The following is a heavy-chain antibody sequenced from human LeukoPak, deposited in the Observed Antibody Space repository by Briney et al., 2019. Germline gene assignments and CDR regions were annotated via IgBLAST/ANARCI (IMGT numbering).Heavy chain of an antibody. CDR1: GYSISSGY. Sequence: ETLSLTCGVSGYSISSGYWAWIRQPPGKGLEWIASIYNSGTTYSNPSLQSRVSLSVDTSKSRFSLNLSAVTAADTAVYYCARDPAMTFNWFDPWGQGTLVIASS. J-gene: IGHJ5*02. D-gene: IGHD2-21*02. V-gene: IGHV4-38-2*02. CDR2: IYNSGTT. CDR3: ARDPAMTFNWFDP.